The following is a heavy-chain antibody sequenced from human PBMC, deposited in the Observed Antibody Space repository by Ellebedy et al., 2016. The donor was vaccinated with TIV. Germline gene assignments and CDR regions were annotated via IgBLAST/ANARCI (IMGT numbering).Heavy chain of an antibody. CDR2: IYYNAKT. D-gene: IGHD6-19*01. V-gene: IGHV4-39*02. CDR3: AREGIEVAASLNWFDP. J-gene: IGHJ5*02. CDR1: GDSISSRSYY. Sequence: SETLSLXXNVSGDSISSRSYYWGWIRQPPGKGLEWIGSIYYNAKTYYNPSLKSRVTISVYTSKNQFSLKLTSVTAADTAVFYCAREGIEVAASLNWFDPWGQGTLVTVSS.